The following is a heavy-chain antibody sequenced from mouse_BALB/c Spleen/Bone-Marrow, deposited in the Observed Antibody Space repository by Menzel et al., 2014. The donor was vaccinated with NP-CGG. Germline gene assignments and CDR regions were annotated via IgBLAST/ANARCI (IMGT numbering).Heavy chain of an antibody. CDR2: IDPANGNT. V-gene: IGHV14-3*02. CDR1: GFNIKDTY. CDR3: AGYDYYQAWFAY. D-gene: IGHD2-4*01. Sequence: EVQLQRSGAELVKPGASVKLSCTASGFNIKDTYMHWVKQRPEQGLEWIGRIDPANGNTKYDPKFQGKATITADTSSNTAYLQLSSLTSEDTAVYYCAGYDYYQAWFAYWGQGTLVTVSA. J-gene: IGHJ3*01.